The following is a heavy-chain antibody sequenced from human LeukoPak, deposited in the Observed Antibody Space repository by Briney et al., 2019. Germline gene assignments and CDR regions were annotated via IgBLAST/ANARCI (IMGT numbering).Heavy chain of an antibody. CDR2: ISGSGGST. D-gene: IGHD3-3*01. V-gene: IGHV3-23*01. Sequence: GGSLRLSCAASGFTFSSYAMSWVRQAPGKGLEWVSAISGSGGSTYYADSVKGRFTISRDNSKNTLYLQMNSLRAGDTAVYYCAKDPSRITIFGVDSNWFDPWGQGTLVTVSS. CDR3: AKDPSRITIFGVDSNWFDP. J-gene: IGHJ5*02. CDR1: GFTFSSYA.